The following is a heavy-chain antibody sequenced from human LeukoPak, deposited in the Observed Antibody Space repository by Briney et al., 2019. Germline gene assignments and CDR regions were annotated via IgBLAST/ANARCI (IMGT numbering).Heavy chain of an antibody. CDR3: ARYINYYDSSGYGY. CDR2: INPNSGGT. D-gene: IGHD3-22*01. CDR1: GYTFTGYY. Sequence: GASVKVSCKASGYTFTGYYMHWVRQAPGQGLEWMGWINPNSGGTNYAQKFQGRVTMTRDTSISTVYMELSSLRSEDTAVYYCARYINYYDSSGYGYWGQGTLVTVSS. V-gene: IGHV1-2*02. J-gene: IGHJ4*02.